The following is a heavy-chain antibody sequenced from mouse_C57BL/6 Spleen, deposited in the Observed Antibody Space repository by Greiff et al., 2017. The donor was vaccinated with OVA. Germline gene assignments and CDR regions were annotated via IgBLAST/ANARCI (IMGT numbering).Heavy chain of an antibody. V-gene: IGHV1-81*01. CDR1: GYTFTSYG. CDR3: ARFYGNYDYAMDY. D-gene: IGHD2-1*01. Sequence: QVQLQQSGAELARPGASVKLSCKASGYTFTSYGISWVKQRTGQGLEWIGEIYPRSGNTYYNEKFKGKAKLTADKSSSTAYMELRSLTSEDSAVYFCARFYGNYDYAMDYWGQGTSVTVSS. J-gene: IGHJ4*01. CDR2: IYPRSGNT.